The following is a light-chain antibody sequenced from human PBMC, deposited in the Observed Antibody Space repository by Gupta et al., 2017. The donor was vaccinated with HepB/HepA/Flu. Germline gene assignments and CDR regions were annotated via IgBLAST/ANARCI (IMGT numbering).Light chain of an antibody. Sequence: SALTQPASVSGSPGQSITISCTGTNSDIGGYNCVSWYQQYPGKTPKLLICDDSNRPSGIANRFSGSKSGNTASLTISGLQAEDEADYYCASCATSGTLVLFGGGTKLTVL. J-gene: IGLJ2*01. V-gene: IGLV2-14*03. CDR2: DDS. CDR3: ASCATSGTLVL. CDR1: NSDIGGYNC.